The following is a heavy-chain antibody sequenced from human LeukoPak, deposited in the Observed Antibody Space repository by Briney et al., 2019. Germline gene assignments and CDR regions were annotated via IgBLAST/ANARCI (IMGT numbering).Heavy chain of an antibody. D-gene: IGHD6-6*01. CDR2: IYTSGST. CDR1: GGSISSYY. Sequence: SETLSLXCTVSGGSISSYYWSWIRQPAGKGLEWIGRIYTSGSTNYNPSLKSRVTMSVDTSKNQFSLKLSSVTAADTAVYCCARFRPWHDAFDIWGQGTMVTVSS. J-gene: IGHJ3*02. CDR3: ARFRPWHDAFDI. V-gene: IGHV4-4*07.